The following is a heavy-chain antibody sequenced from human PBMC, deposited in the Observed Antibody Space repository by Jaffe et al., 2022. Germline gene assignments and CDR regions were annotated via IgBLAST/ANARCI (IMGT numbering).Heavy chain of an antibody. CDR3: AKGRLVRGSIDY. CDR2: IRNDGTIK. D-gene: IGHD3-9*01. J-gene: IGHJ4*02. V-gene: IGHV3-30*02. CDR1: GFIFRNYG. Sequence: QVQLVESGGGVVQSGGSLRLSCAASGFIFRNYGMHWVRQAPGKGLEWVAFIRNDGTIKSYADSVKGRFTISRDNSKNTLYVQMNSLRAEDMAVYFCAKGRLVRGSIDYWGQGTLVTVSS.